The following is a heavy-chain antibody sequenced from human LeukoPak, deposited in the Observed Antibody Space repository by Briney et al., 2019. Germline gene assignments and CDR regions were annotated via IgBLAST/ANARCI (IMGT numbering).Heavy chain of an antibody. J-gene: IGHJ6*02. CDR3: ARKMWVYYYYYGMDV. Sequence: PSETLSLTCAVYGGSFSGYYWSWIRQPPGKGLEWIGEINHSGSTNYNPSLKSQVTISVDTSKNQFSLKLSSVTAADTAVYYCARKMWVYYYYYGMDVWGQGTTVTVSS. CDR1: GGSFSGYY. D-gene: IGHD1-26*01. V-gene: IGHV4-34*01. CDR2: INHSGST.